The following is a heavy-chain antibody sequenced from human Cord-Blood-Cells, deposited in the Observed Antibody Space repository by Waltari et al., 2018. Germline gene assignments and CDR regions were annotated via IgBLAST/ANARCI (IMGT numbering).Heavy chain of an antibody. D-gene: IGHD3-10*01. CDR3: ARRRITMVRGVTAYYFDY. J-gene: IGHJ4*02. CDR2: IYYSGST. Sequence: QLQLQESGPGLVKPSETLSLTCTVSGGSISSSSYYWGWIRQPPGKGLEWIGSIYYSGSTYYNPPLKSRVTISVDTSKNQFSLKLSSVTAADTAVYYCARRRITMVRGVTAYYFDYWGQGTLVTVSS. V-gene: IGHV4-39*01. CDR1: GGSISSSSYY.